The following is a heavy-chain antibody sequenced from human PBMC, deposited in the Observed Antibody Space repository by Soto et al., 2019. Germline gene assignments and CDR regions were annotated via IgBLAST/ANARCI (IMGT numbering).Heavy chain of an antibody. V-gene: IGHV1-3*01. CDR3: ARSRSLDY. CDR2: IDAADGRT. CDR1: GYRFTGSS. D-gene: IGHD3-16*02. J-gene: IGHJ4*02. Sequence: QVQLVQSGAEVTKPGASVKVSCKASGYRFTGSSIQWVRQAPGQRLEWMGWIDAADGRTKYSQNFQDRVTISGDTSATTVYMELRTPKFEDTAVYYCARSRSLDYWGQGTLVTVSS.